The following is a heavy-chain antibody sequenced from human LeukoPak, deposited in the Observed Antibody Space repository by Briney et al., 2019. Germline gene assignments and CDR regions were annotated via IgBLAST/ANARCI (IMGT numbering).Heavy chain of an antibody. CDR2: ISYDGRNK. CDR1: GFTFNNYG. Sequence: GKSLRLSCAASGFTFNNYGMHWVRQAPGKGLEWVAVISYDGRNKHYPDSVKGRFTISRDISTDTLWLQMDSLRTEDTAVYHCAKGPLRGTAAAIDYWGQGTLVTVSS. CDR3: AKGPLRGTAAAIDY. D-gene: IGHD2-2*01. V-gene: IGHV3-30*18. J-gene: IGHJ4*02.